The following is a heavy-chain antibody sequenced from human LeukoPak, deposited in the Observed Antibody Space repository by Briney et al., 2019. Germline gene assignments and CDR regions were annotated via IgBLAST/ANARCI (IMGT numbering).Heavy chain of an antibody. CDR2: ISYDGSNK. V-gene: IGHV3-30*19. J-gene: IGHJ3*02. D-gene: IGHD6-13*01. CDR1: GFTFSNYG. Sequence: GGSLRLSCAASGFTFSNYGMHWVRQAPGKGLEWVAVISYDGSNKHYADSVKGRFTISRDNSKNTLYLQMNSLRAEDTAVYYCARPFLSSSWYGSDAFDIWGQGTMVTVSS. CDR3: ARPFLSSSWYGSDAFDI.